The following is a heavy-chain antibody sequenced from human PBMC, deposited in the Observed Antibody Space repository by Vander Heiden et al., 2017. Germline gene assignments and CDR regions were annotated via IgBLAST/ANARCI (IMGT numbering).Heavy chain of an antibody. CDR1: GFTFSGSA. D-gene: IGHD2-2*01. V-gene: IGHV3-73*01. J-gene: IGHJ6*02. Sequence: EVQLVESGGGLVQPGGSLKLSCAASGFTFSGSAMNWVRQASGKGLEWVGRIRSKANSYATAYAASVKGRFTISRDDSKNTAYLQMNSLKTEDTAVYYCTRPNCSSTSCYYYYGMDVWGQGTTVTVSS. CDR2: IRSKANSYAT. CDR3: TRPNCSSTSCYYYYGMDV.